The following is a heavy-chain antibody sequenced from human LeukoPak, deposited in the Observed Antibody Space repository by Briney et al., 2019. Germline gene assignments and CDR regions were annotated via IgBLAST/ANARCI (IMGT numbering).Heavy chain of an antibody. J-gene: IGHJ4*02. CDR3: ARWPYSSSYYFDY. CDR2: IKQDGSEK. Sequence: GGSLRLSCAASGFTFSTYWMSWVRQAPGKGLEWVANIKQDGSEKYYVDSVKGRFTISRDNAKNSLYLQMNTLRAEDTAVYYCARWPYSSSYYFDYWGQGTLVTVSS. CDR1: GFTFSTYW. V-gene: IGHV3-7*01. D-gene: IGHD6-6*01.